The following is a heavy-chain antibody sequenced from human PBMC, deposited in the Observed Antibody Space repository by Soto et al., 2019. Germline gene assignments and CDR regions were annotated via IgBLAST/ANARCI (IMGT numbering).Heavy chain of an antibody. V-gene: IGHV1-69*13. CDR3: ARGGRVSGDIVVVQAAPSDAFDF. Sequence: SVKVSCKASGGTFSSYAISWVRQAPGQGLEWMGGIIPIFGTANYAQKFQGRVTITADESTSTAYMELSSLRSEDTAVYYCARGGRVSGDIVVVQAAPSDAFDFWGQGTMVTVSS. D-gene: IGHD2-2*01. CDR1: GGTFSSYA. J-gene: IGHJ3*01. CDR2: IIPIFGTA.